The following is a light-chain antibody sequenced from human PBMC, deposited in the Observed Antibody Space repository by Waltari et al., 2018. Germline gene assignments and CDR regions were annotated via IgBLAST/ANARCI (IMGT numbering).Light chain of an antibody. V-gene: IGLV2-14*01. CDR1: SSAVGAYHY. Sequence: QSALTQPASVSGSPGQAITVSCTGTSSAVGAYHYVFWYQQHPGQAPKLMIYDVIKRPSGVSDRFSGSKSGNTASLTISGLQAEDEADYYCSSRRSGSTLVFGGGTKVTVL. CDR3: SSRRSGSTLV. J-gene: IGLJ3*02. CDR2: DVI.